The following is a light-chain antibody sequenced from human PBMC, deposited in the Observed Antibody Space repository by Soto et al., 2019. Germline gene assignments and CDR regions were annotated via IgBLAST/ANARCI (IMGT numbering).Light chain of an antibody. CDR1: QRREHREGIAS. CDR2: KVS. Sequence: EGVMTQSPLSMPVTLGQPTSISCRSNQRREHREGIASISRFQQRPGRSPRRLIYKVSNRDSGVPARFSGSGSGTDFALKISGVEAEEVGVYDCMQGTHWPITCGQGTRLDIK. V-gene: IGKV2-30*02. CDR3: MQGTHWPIT. J-gene: IGKJ5*01.